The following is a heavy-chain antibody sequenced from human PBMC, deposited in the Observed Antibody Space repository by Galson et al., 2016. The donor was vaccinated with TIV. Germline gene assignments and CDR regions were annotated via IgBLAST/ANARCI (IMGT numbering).Heavy chain of an antibody. CDR1: GGTFSSFV. CDR3: AKCRNTAMDTYYYYYGLDV. CDR2: IIPLFGEA. D-gene: IGHD5-18*01. Sequence: SVKVSCKASGGTFSSFVVTWVRQAPGRGLEWMGGIIPLFGEAHYAQKFQGRVTISADESKSTVYMELRSLRSGDTAVYYCAKCRNTAMDTYYYYYGLDVWGQGTTVTVSS. V-gene: IGHV1-69*13. J-gene: IGHJ6*02.